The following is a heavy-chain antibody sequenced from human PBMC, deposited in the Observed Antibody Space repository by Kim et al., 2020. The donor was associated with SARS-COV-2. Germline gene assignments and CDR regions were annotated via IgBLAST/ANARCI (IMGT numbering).Heavy chain of an antibody. D-gene: IGHD2-15*01. CDR2: ISYDGSNK. CDR1: GFTFSSYG. CDR3: AKSQRDGGKMAGEYFQH. V-gene: IGHV3-30*18. Sequence: GGSLRLSCAASGFTFSSYGMHWVRQAPGKGLEWVAVISYDGSNKYYADSVKGRFTISRDNSKNTLYLQMNSLRAEDTAVYYCAKSQRDGGKMAGEYFQHWGQGTLVTVSS. J-gene: IGHJ1*01.